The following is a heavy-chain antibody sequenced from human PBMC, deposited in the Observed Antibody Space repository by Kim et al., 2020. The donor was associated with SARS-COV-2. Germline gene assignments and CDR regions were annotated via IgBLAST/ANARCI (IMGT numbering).Heavy chain of an antibody. V-gene: IGHV3-9*01. D-gene: IGHD3-22*01. Sequence: GGSLRLSCAASGFTFDDYAMHWVRQAPGKGLEWVSGISWNSGSIGYADSVKGRFTISRDYAKNSLYLQMNSLRAEDTALYYCAKDDSSGYRPWYYFDYWG. CDR2: ISWNSGSI. J-gene: IGHJ4*01. CDR1: GFTFDDYA. CDR3: AKDDSSGYRPWYYFDY.